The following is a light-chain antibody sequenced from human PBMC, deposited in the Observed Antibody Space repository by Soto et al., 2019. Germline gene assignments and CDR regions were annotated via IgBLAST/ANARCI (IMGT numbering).Light chain of an antibody. Sequence: QSALTQPHSVSGSPGQSVTISCTGTSSDVGGYSYVSWYQQHPGKAPELIIYDVTEWPSGVPDRFSGSKSGNTASLTISGLQAEDEADYYCCSYTGSYSYVFGIGTKVTVL. CDR1: SSDVGGYSY. J-gene: IGLJ1*01. CDR3: CSYTGSYSYV. V-gene: IGLV2-11*01. CDR2: DVT.